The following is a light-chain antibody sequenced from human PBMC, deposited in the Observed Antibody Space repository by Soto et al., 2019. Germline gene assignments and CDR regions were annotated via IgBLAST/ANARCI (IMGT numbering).Light chain of an antibody. J-gene: IGLJ2*01. V-gene: IGLV2-14*01. CDR1: SSDVGGYNY. Sequence: QSALTQPASVSGSPGQSITISCTGNSSDVGGYNYVSWYQQHPGKSPKLMIYDVSNRPSGVSNRFSFSKSGNTASLTISGLQAEDEADYYFSSYTSSSTVVVGGVTQLTVL. CDR2: DVS. CDR3: SSYTSSSTVV.